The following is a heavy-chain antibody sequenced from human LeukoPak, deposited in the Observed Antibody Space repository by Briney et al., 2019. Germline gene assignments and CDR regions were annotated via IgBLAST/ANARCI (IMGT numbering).Heavy chain of an antibody. CDR2: INTDGSIT. Sequence: GGSLRLSCAASGFTFSDYWIHWVRQAPGKGLVWVSRINTDGSITNYADSVKGRFSISRDNAKNTLYLQMSSLRAEDTAVYYCARDRGPRTGFMVREAYDYWGQGTLVTVSS. J-gene: IGHJ4*02. D-gene: IGHD3-10*01. CDR1: GFTFSDYW. V-gene: IGHV3-74*01. CDR3: ARDRGPRTGFMVREAYDY.